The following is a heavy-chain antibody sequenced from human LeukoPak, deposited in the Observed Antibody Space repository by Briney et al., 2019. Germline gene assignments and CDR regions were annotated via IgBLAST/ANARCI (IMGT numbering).Heavy chain of an antibody. Sequence: GGSLRLSCAASGFTFSSYWMHWVRQAPGKGLVWVSRINSDGSSTSYADSVKGRFTISRDNAKNTLYLQMNSLRAEDTAVYYCARPQCSYGYGQNYWGQGTLVTVSS. CDR1: GFTFSSYW. J-gene: IGHJ4*02. CDR3: ARPQCSYGYGQNY. V-gene: IGHV3-74*01. D-gene: IGHD5-18*01. CDR2: INSDGSST.